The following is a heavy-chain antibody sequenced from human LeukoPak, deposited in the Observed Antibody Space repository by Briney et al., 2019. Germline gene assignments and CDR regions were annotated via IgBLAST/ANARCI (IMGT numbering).Heavy chain of an antibody. CDR2: INPSGGST. V-gene: IGHV1-46*01. D-gene: IGHD3-3*01. Sequence: ASVKVSCKASGYTFTSYYMHWVRQAPGQGLEWMGIINPSGGSTSYAQKFQGRVTMTRDMSTSTVYMELSSLRSEDTAVYYCASSLNYDFWSCYDNAFDPWGQGTLVTVSS. CDR3: ASSLNYDFWSCYDNAFDP. CDR1: GYTFTSYY. J-gene: IGHJ5*02.